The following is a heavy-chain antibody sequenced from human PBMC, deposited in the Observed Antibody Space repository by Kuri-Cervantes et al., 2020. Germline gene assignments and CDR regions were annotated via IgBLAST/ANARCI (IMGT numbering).Heavy chain of an antibody. J-gene: IGHJ4*02. CDR2: ISESGDNT. Sequence: GESLKISCTASGFIFRTYVMTWVRQAPGKGLEVISTISESGDNTYYTNSVKGRFTISRDNSKNTLYLQMNSLRAEDTAVYYCAKGGWWLRKFDYWGQGTLVTVSS. V-gene: IGHV3-23*01. CDR1: GFIFRTYV. D-gene: IGHD5-12*01. CDR3: AKGGWWLRKFDY.